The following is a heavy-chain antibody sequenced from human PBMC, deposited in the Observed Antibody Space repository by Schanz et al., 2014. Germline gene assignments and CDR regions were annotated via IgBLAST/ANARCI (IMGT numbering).Heavy chain of an antibody. D-gene: IGHD2-15*01. J-gene: IGHJ4*02. CDR3: AKVREWWPYYFDY. CDR1: GFTFRNYD. Sequence: EVQLLESGGGLVQPGGSLRLSCAASGFTFRNYDMRWVRQAPGKGLEWVSTITGSGGSTFYADSVKGRFTISRDNSDNTLSLQMNSLRAEDTAVYYCAKVREWWPYYFDYWGQGTLVTVSS. CDR2: ITGSGGST. V-gene: IGHV3-23*01.